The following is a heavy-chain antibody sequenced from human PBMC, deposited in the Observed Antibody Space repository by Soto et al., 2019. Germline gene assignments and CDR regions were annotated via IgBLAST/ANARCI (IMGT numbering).Heavy chain of an antibody. J-gene: IGHJ4*02. Sequence: SETLSLTCTVSGGSISSYYWSWIRQPPGKGLEWIGYIYYSGSTNYNPSLKSRVTISVDTSKTQFSLKLSSVTAADTAVYYCARCWNHYDRSGHHEPFDYWGQGTLVTVPS. CDR1: GGSISSYY. CDR2: IYYSGST. D-gene: IGHD3-22*01. V-gene: IGHV4-59*01. CDR3: ARCWNHYDRSGHHEPFDY.